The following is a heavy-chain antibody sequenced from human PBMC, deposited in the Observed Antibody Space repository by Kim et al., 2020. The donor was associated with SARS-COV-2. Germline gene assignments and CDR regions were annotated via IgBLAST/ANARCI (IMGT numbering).Heavy chain of an antibody. J-gene: IGHJ6*02. CDR3: ARDVFWYDSSGYTYYYGMVV. Sequence: SETLSLTCTVSGGSVNSGSYYWSWIRQPPGKGLEWIGYIYYSGSTNYNPSLKSRVTISVDTSKNQFSLKLSSVTAADTAVYYCARDVFWYDSSGYTYYYGMVVSGHGATVTVSS. D-gene: IGHD3-22*01. CDR1: GGSVNSGSYY. CDR2: IYYSGST. V-gene: IGHV4-61*01.